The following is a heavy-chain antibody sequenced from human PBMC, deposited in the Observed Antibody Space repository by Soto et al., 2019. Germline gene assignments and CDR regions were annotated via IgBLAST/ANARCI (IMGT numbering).Heavy chain of an antibody. J-gene: IGHJ3*02. CDR1: GGTFSSYT. Sequence: ASVKVSCKASGGTFSSYTISWVRQAPGQGLEWMGWISAYNGNTNYAQKLQGRVTMTTDTSTSTAYMELRSLRSDDTAVYYCARDFLSLVVVAANDAFDIWGQGTMVTVSS. D-gene: IGHD2-15*01. CDR3: ARDFLSLVVVAANDAFDI. V-gene: IGHV1-18*01. CDR2: ISAYNGNT.